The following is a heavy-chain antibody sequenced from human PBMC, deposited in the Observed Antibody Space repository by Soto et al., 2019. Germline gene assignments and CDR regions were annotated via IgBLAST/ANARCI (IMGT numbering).Heavy chain of an antibody. CDR1: GYTFTSYY. CDR2: INPSGGST. CDR3: ARVKSSGSGINWFDP. J-gene: IGHJ5*02. Sequence: ASVKVSCKASGYTFTSYYMHWVRQAPGQGLEWMGIINPSGGSTSYAQKFQGRVTMTRDTSTSTVYMELSSLRSEDTAMYYCARVKSSGSGINWFDPWGQGTLVTVSS. V-gene: IGHV1-46*03. D-gene: IGHD6-19*01.